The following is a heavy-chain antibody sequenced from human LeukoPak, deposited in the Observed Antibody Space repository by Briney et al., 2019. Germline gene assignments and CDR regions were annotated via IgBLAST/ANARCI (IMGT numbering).Heavy chain of an antibody. CDR1: GFTFSSYW. D-gene: IGHD6-19*01. CDR3: ARVSIGWYSFDY. V-gene: IGHV3-74*01. CDR2: INPDGTTT. Sequence: GGSLRLSCAPSGFTFSSYWMHWVRQAPGKGLVWVSRINPDGTTTSYADSVKGRFTISRDNAKDTVYLQMNSLRAEDTAVYYCARVSIGWYSFDYWGQGTLVTVSS. J-gene: IGHJ4*02.